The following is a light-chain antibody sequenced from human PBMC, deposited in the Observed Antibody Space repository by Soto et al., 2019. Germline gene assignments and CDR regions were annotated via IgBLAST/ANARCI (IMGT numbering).Light chain of an antibody. CDR2: GAS. CDR1: QSVSSIH. J-gene: IGKJ1*01. V-gene: IGKV3-20*01. Sequence: ENVLTQSPGTLSLSPGERATLSCRASQSVSSIHLAWYQQKTGQAPRLLIYGASSRATGIPDRFSGSWSGTDFTLAISRLEPEDFAVYYCQQYANSRTFGQGTKVDIK. CDR3: QQYANSRT.